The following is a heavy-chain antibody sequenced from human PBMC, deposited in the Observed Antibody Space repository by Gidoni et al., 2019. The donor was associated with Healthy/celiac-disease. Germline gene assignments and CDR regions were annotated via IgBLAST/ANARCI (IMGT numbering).Heavy chain of an antibody. V-gene: IGHV3-33*01. CDR3: ARTWSGYDFDY. D-gene: IGHD3-3*01. CDR2: IWYDGSNK. J-gene: IGHJ4*02. CDR1: CFTFSSYG. Sequence: QVQLVESGGGVVQPGRSLRLSCAASCFTFSSYGMHWFRQAPGKGLEWVAVIWYDGSNKYYADSVKGRFTISRDNSKNTLYLQMNSLRAEDTAVYYCARTWSGYDFDYWGQGTLVTVSS.